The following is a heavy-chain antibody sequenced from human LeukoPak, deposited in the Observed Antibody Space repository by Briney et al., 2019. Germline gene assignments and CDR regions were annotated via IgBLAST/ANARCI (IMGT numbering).Heavy chain of an antibody. V-gene: IGHV3-30*02. D-gene: IGHD2-2*01. Sequence: HPGGSLRLSCAASGFTFSSYGMHWVRQAPGKGLEWVAFIRYDGSNKYYADSVKGRFTISRDNSKNTLYLQMNSLRAEDTAVYFCAKDIVVVPAARGAGADYWGQGTLVTVSS. CDR1: GFTFSSYG. J-gene: IGHJ4*02. CDR3: AKDIVVVPAARGAGADY. CDR2: IRYDGSNK.